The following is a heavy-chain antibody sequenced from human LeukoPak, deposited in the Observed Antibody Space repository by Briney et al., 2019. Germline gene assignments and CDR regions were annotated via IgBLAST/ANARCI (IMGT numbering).Heavy chain of an antibody. CDR3: ARGADYGDSVDY. J-gene: IGHJ4*02. Sequence: SETLSLTCAVYGGSFSGYYWSWIRQPPGKGLERIGEINHSGSTNYNPSLKSRVTISVDTSKNQFSLKLSSVTAADTAVYYCARGADYGDSVDYWGQGTLVTVSS. CDR2: INHSGST. D-gene: IGHD4-17*01. CDR1: GGSFSGYY. V-gene: IGHV4-34*01.